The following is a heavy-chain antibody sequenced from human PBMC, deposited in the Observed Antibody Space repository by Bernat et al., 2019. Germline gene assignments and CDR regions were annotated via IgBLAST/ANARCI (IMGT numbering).Heavy chain of an antibody. CDR1: GGSISSYY. CDR2: IYYSGST. J-gene: IGHJ4*02. CDR3: ARGRSDYGDYEYYFDY. D-gene: IGHD4-17*01. V-gene: IGHV4-59*01. Sequence: QVQLQESGPGLVKPSETLSLTCTVSGGSISSYYWSWIRQPPGKGLEWIGYIYYSGSTNYNPSLKSRVTISVDTSKNQFSLKLSSVTAADTAVYYCARGRSDYGDYEYYFDYWGQGTLVTVSS.